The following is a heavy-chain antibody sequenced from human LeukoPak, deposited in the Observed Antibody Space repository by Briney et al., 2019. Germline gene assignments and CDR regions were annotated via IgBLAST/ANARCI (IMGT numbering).Heavy chain of an antibody. J-gene: IGHJ4*02. CDR1: HYSISSGYH. Sequence: PSETLSLTCTVSHYSISSGYHWAWIRQPLGKPPEWVGSIDHSGGTLYNPSLKSRVSMSVDTSKNQLYLKLRFVTAADTAVYYCARDGSNMITVVPFDYWGQGALVTVSS. CDR2: IDHSGGT. V-gene: IGHV4-38-2*02. CDR3: ARDGSNMITVVPFDY. D-gene: IGHD3-22*01.